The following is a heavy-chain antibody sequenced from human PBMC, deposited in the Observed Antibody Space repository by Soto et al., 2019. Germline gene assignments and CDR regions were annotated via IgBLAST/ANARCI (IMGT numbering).Heavy chain of an antibody. J-gene: IGHJ6*02. CDR2: IIPILGIA. Sequence: ASVKVSCKASGGTFSSYTISWVRQAPGQGLEWMGRIIPILGIANYAQKFQGRVTITADKSTSTAYMELSSLRSEDTAVYYCARARRGYDDYGRYYYYGMDGWG. CDR1: GGTFSSYT. V-gene: IGHV1-69*02. D-gene: IGHD5-12*01. CDR3: ARARRGYDDYGRYYYYGMDG.